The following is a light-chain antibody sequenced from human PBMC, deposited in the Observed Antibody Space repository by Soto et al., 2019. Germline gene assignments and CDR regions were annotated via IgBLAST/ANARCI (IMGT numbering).Light chain of an antibody. Sequence: DIQMTQSPSSLSASVGDRVTMTCRASQDIRNYVAWYQQKPGEVPKLLIYAASTLQSGVPARFSGGGFGTDFTPTISHLRPEDVATYYCQRYHSALLTFGPGTKVDLK. CDR3: QRYHSALLT. V-gene: IGKV1-27*01. CDR1: QDIRNY. J-gene: IGKJ3*01. CDR2: AAS.